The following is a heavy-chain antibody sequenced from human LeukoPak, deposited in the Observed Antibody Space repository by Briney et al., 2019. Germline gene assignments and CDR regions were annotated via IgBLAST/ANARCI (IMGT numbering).Heavy chain of an antibody. D-gene: IGHD2-2*01. CDR3: ARGDIVVVPAAIYYFDY. V-gene: IGHV1-2*02. CDR1: GYTFTGYY. CDR2: INPNSGGT. J-gene: IGHJ4*02. Sequence: ASVKVSCKASGYTFTGYYMHWVRQAPGQGLEWMGWINPNSGGTNYAQKFQGRVTMTRDTSISTAYMELSRLRSDDTAVYYCARGDIVVVPAAIYYFDYWGQGTLVTVSS.